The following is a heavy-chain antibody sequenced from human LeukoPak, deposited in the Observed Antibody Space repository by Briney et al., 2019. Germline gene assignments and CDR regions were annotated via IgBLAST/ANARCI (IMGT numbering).Heavy chain of an antibody. D-gene: IGHD3-10*01. CDR1: GGSISSSNYY. V-gene: IGHV4-61*02. CDR2: IYTSGST. J-gene: IGHJ4*02. CDR3: ARGLWFGDEYPPYFDY. Sequence: SQTLSLTCTVSGGSISSSNYYWNWIRQPAGKGLEWIGRIYTSGSTNYNPSLKSRITISADTSKNQFSLKLSSVTAADTAVYYCARGLWFGDEYPPYFDYWGQGTLVTVSS.